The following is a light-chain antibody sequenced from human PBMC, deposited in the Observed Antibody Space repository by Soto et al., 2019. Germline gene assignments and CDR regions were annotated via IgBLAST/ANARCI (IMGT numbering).Light chain of an antibody. J-gene: IGKJ1*01. CDR2: ETS. CDR3: QQYGSPPGT. CDR1: QSVRDSH. Sequence: EIVLTQSPGTLSLSPGERATLSCRASQSVRDSHLAWYQQKPGQAPSLLIYETSSRATGIPDRFRGSGSGTAFPITTTRVEPEDVAMYFCQQYGSPPGTFGQGTKVEI. V-gene: IGKV3-20*01.